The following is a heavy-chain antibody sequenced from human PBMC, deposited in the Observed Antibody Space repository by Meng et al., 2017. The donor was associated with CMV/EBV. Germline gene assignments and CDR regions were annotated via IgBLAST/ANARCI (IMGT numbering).Heavy chain of an antibody. D-gene: IGHD6-13*01. V-gene: IGHV3-74*01. CDR1: GFTFSSYA. CDR3: ARDSSSWYSRDYYYGMDV. CDR2: INSDGSST. Sequence: GESLKISCAASGFTFSSYAMHWVRQAPGKGLVLVSRINSDGSSTSYADSVKGRFTISRDNAKNTLYLQMNSLRAEDTAVYYCARDSSSWYSRDYYYGMDVWGQGTTVTVSS. J-gene: IGHJ6*02.